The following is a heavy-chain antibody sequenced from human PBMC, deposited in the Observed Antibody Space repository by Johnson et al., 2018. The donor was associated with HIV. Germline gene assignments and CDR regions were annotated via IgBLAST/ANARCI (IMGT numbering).Heavy chain of an antibody. V-gene: IGHV3-53*01. D-gene: IGHD2-21*01. J-gene: IGHJ3*02. CDR1: GFTVSSNY. Sequence: VQLVESGGGLIQPGGSLRLSCAAYGFTVSSNYMSWVRQAPGKGLEWVSVIYSGGSTYNADSVKGRFTISRDNSKNTLYLQMNSLRAEDTAVCYCAKDRGGLAYCGGDCYLYDAFDIWGQGTMVTVSS. CDR2: IYSGGST. CDR3: AKDRGGLAYCGGDCYLYDAFDI.